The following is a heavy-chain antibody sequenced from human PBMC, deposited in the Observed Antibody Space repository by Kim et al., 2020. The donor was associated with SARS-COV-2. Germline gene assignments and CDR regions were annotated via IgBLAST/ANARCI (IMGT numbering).Heavy chain of an antibody. D-gene: IGHD3-10*01. CDR1: GGSISSYY. CDR2: IYYSGST. J-gene: IGHJ4*02. V-gene: IGHV4-59*01. CDR3: ARVKVREANFAVIAEYYFDY. Sequence: SETLSLTCTVSGGSISSYYWSWIRKPPGKGLEWIGYIYYSGSTNYNHSLKSRVTISVDTSKNQFSLKLSSVTAADTAVYYCARVKVREANFAVIAEYYFDYWGQGTLVTVSS.